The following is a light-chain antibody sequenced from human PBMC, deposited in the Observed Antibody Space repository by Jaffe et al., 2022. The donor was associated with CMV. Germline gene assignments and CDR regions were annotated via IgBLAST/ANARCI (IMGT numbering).Light chain of an antibody. CDR1: QGIISY. J-gene: IGKJ5*01. CDR2: GAS. CDR3: QQLNSYPIT. Sequence: DIQLTQSPSFLSASVGDRVTITCRASQGIISYLAWYQQKPGKAPKLLIYGASTLQSGVPSRFSGSGSGTEFTLTISSLQPEDSATYYCQQLNSYPITFGQGTRLEIK. V-gene: IGKV1-9*01.